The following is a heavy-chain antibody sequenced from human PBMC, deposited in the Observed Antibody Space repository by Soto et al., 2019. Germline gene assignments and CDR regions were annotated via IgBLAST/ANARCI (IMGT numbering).Heavy chain of an antibody. Sequence: GGSLRLSCAVSGFTFTSYWMHWVRQVPGKGLVWVSHINSDGSRTTYGDSVKGRLTISRDNAKNTLYLQINSLRVEDTAVYYCVRDLGYSGYAFDFWGQGALVTVSS. V-gene: IGHV3-74*03. D-gene: IGHD5-12*01. J-gene: IGHJ4*02. CDR3: VRDLGYSGYAFDF. CDR2: INSDGSRT. CDR1: GFTFTSYW.